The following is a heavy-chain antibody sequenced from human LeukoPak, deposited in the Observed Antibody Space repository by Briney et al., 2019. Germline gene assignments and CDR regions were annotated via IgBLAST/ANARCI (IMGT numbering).Heavy chain of an antibody. CDR1: GYTFTGYY. J-gene: IGHJ4*02. V-gene: IGHV1-2*02. D-gene: IGHD3-9*01. CDR2: INPNSGGT. CDR3: ARDPSGYYMGTDY. Sequence: ASVKVSCKASGYTFTGYYMRWVRQAPGQGLEWMGWINPNSGGTNYAQKFQGRVTMTRDTSISTAYMELSRLRSDDTAVYYCARDPSGYYMGTDYWGQGTLVTVSS.